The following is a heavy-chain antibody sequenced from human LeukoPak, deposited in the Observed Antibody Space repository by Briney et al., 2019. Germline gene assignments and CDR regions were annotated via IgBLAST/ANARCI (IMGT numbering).Heavy chain of an antibody. CDR2: ISSSGSTI. D-gene: IGHD3-3*01. CDR1: GFTFSSYE. CDR3: ASSPLCDFWSGYSLDY. V-gene: IGHV3-48*03. Sequence: GGSLRLSCAASGFTFSSYEMNWVRQAPGKGLEWVSYISSSGSTIYYADSVKGRFTISRDNAKNSLYLQMNSLRAEDTAVYYCASSPLCDFWSGYSLDYWGQGTLVTVSS. J-gene: IGHJ4*02.